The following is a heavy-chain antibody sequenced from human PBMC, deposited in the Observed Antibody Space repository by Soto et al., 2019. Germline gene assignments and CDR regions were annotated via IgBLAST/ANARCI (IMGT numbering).Heavy chain of an antibody. CDR2: ISAYNGNT. CDR3: ARERMYYYGSGSYSPSDP. CDR1: GYTFTSYG. V-gene: IGHV1-18*01. Sequence: ASVKVSCKASGYTFTSYGISWVRQAPGQGLEWMGWISAYNGNTNYAQKLQGRVTMTTDTSTSTAYMELRSLRSDDTAVYYCARERMYYYGSGSYSPSDPWGQGTLVTGSS. D-gene: IGHD3-10*01. J-gene: IGHJ5*02.